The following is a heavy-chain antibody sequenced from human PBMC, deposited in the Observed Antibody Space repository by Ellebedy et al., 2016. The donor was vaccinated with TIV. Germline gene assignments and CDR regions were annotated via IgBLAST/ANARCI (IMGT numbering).Heavy chain of an antibody. CDR2: ISGSGGST. CDR1: GFSFGSYW. J-gene: IGHJ4*02. CDR3: AKDGTSCYDY. Sequence: GESLKISCAASGFSFGSYWMLWVRQPPGKGLEWVSAISGSGGSTYYADSVKGRFTISRDNSKNTLYLQMNSLRAEDTAVYYCAKDGTSCYDYWGQGTLVTVSS. V-gene: IGHV3-23*01. D-gene: IGHD2-2*01.